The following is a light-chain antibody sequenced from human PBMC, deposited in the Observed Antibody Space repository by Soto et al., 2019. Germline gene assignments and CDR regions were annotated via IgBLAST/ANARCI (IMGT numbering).Light chain of an antibody. CDR1: HDIKKH. Sequence: PITYCTSPLPASARERVIITCXASHDIKKHLTWYQQKPRKAXDXXXYDASYLQTGVPSRFSGSGSGTDFNLTINRLQPKDIVTYYCQQVDNSPITFGEGTRLEI. CDR3: QQVDNSPIT. CDR2: DAS. J-gene: IGKJ5*01. V-gene: IGKV1-33*01.